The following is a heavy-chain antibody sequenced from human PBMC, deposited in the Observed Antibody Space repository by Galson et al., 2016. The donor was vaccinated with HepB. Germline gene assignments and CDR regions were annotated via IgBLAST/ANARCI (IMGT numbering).Heavy chain of an antibody. CDR3: AKGEQSRAFLLRY. CDR2: ISWDGSGT. V-gene: IGHV3-43*01. CDR1: GFTFDDYT. Sequence: LSCAASGFTFDDYTMIWVRQAPGKGLEWVSLISWDGSGTYYADSVKGRFTISRDNSKNYLYLQMKSLRMEDTAFYYCAKGEQSRAFLLRYWGQGTLVTVSS. J-gene: IGHJ4*02. D-gene: IGHD1/OR15-1a*01.